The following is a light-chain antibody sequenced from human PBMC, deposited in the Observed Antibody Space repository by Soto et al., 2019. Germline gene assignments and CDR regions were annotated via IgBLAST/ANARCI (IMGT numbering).Light chain of an antibody. CDR1: SSDVGGYDY. CDR3: NSYTRSSTVV. V-gene: IGLV2-14*01. CDR2: EVT. Sequence: QSVLTQPASVSGSPGQSITISCTGTSSDVGGYDYVSWYQQHPGKAPRLMIYEVTYRPSGVSNRFSGSKSGNTASLTISGLQAEDEADYYCNSYTRSSTVVFGGGTKLTVL. J-gene: IGLJ2*01.